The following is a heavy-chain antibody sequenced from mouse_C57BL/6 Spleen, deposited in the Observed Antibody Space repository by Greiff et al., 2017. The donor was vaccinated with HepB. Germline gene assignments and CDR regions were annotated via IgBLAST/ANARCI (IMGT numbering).Heavy chain of an antibody. V-gene: IGHV1-69*01. CDR1: GYTFTSYW. J-gene: IGHJ3*01. Sequence: QVQLQQPGAELVMPGASVKLSCKASGYTFTSYWMHWVKQRPGQGLEWIGEIDPSDSYTNYNQKFKGKSTLTVDKSSSTAYMQLSSLTSEDSAVYYGARGGLLLAYWGQGTLVTVSA. CDR3: ARGGLLLAY. D-gene: IGHD2-1*01. CDR2: IDPSDSYT.